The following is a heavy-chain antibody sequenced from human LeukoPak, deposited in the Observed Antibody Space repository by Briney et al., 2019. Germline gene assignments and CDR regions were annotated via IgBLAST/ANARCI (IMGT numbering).Heavy chain of an antibody. D-gene: IGHD2-15*01. CDR3: ARQAPAKFDY. V-gene: IGHV4-34*01. CDR1: GGSFSGYN. J-gene: IGHJ4*02. Sequence: SETLSLTCAVYGGSFSGYNWSWIRQPPGKGLEWIGEINHSGSTNYNPSLKSRVTISVDTSKNQFSLKLSSVTAADTAVYYCARQAPAKFDYWGQGTLVTVSS. CDR2: INHSGST.